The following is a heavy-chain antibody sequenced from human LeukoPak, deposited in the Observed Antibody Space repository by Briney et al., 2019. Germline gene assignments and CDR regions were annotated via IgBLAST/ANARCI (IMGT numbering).Heavy chain of an antibody. Sequence: KPSETLSLTCTVSDGSMTSYYWSWIRQYPEKGLEWIGYIFHSGSTNYNPSLKSRVTTSVETSKNQFSLRLSSVTAADTAVYYCARYCASNNCYFYMDVWGKGTTVTVS. CDR3: ARYCASNNCYFYMDV. J-gene: IGHJ6*03. V-gene: IGHV4-59*01. CDR1: DGSMTSYY. CDR2: IFHSGST. D-gene: IGHD1-1*01.